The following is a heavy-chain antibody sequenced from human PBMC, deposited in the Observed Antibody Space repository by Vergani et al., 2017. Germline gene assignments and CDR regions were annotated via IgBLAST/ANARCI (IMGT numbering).Heavy chain of an antibody. J-gene: IGHJ3*02. Sequence: EVQLVESGGGVVQPGGSLRLSCAASGFTFSSYEMNWVRQAPGKGLEWVSYISSSGSTIYYADSVKGRFTISRDNAKNSLYLQMNSLRAEDTAVYYCARVPALGDAFDIWGQGTMVTVSS. CDR1: GFTFSSYE. V-gene: IGHV3-48*03. D-gene: IGHD7-27*01. CDR3: ARVPALGDAFDI. CDR2: ISSSGSTI.